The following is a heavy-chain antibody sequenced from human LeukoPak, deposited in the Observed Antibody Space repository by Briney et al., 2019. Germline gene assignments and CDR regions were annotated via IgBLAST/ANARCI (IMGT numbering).Heavy chain of an antibody. CDR3: ARFRKGHGYIPELGYFDY. J-gene: IGHJ4*02. CDR1: GGSISSSSYY. Sequence: SETLSLTCTVSGGSISSSSYYWGWIRQPPGKGLEWIGSIYYSGSTYYNPSLKSRVTISVDTSKNQFSLKLSSVTAADTAVYYCARFRKGHGYIPELGYFDYWGQGTLVTVSS. V-gene: IGHV4-39*01. D-gene: IGHD5-24*01. CDR2: IYYSGST.